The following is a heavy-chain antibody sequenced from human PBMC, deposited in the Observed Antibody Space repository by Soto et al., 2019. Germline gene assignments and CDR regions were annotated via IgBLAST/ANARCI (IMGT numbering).Heavy chain of an antibody. V-gene: IGHV3-15*01. CDR2: IKSKTDGETT. CDR3: TTEEIVSAGIYFDY. D-gene: IGHD2-2*01. J-gene: IGHJ4*02. Sequence: EVQLVESGGGLIKPGGSLRLSCAASGFTFSNAGMVWVRQAPGKGLEWIGLIKSKTDGETTAYAAPVKGRFTISRDDSKNTVYLQMDSLKAEDTGVYYCTTEEIVSAGIYFDYWGQGTLVTVSS. CDR1: GFTFSNAG.